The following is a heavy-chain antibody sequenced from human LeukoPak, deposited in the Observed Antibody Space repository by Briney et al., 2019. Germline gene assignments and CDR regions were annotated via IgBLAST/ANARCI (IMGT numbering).Heavy chain of an antibody. D-gene: IGHD6-19*01. Sequence: GGSPRLSCAASGFTFSIYAMSWVRQAPGKGLEWVSSISGTSGNTYYADSVKGRFAISRDNSKDTLYLQMNSLRAEDTAIYYCAKSRADSSGWPFDYWGQGTLVTVSS. CDR3: AKSRADSSGWPFDY. J-gene: IGHJ4*02. CDR2: ISGTSGNT. V-gene: IGHV3-23*01. CDR1: GFTFSIYA.